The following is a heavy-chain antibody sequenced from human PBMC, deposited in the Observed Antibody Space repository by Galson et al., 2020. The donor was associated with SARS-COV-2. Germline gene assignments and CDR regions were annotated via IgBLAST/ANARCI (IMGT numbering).Heavy chain of an antibody. CDR2: TSAYTGNT. D-gene: IGHD3-10*01. J-gene: IGHJ4*02. CDR1: GYNFITNA. Sequence: ASVKVSCKASGYNFITNAIAWVRQAPGQGLEWVGWTSAYTGNTDYAQRLHGRVTITTDTSTSTAYMELRSLRSDDTAIYYCARSSGRLYGSGHFDYWGQGTLVTVSS. CDR3: ARSSGRLYGSGHFDY. V-gene: IGHV1-18*01.